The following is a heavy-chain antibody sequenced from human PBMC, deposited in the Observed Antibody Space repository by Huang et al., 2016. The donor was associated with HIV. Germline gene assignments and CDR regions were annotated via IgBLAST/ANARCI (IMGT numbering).Heavy chain of an antibody. CDR2: VNHSGTT. Sequence: HVQLQQWGAGLLRPSETLSLTCAVNGGSVSAYYWTWLRQPPGKGLEWIGEVNHSGTTNYNPARKSRVTMSIDRARRQCALKVKSVTAADTAVYYCARTLRQYGDYGYFDSWGQGALVTVSS. J-gene: IGHJ4*02. V-gene: IGHV4-34*01. CDR3: ARTLRQYGDYGYFDS. D-gene: IGHD4-17*01. CDR1: GGSVSAYY.